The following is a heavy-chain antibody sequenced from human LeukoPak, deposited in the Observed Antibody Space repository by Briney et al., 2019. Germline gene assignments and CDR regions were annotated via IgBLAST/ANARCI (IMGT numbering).Heavy chain of an antibody. V-gene: IGHV1-18*01. J-gene: IGHJ4*02. CDR3: ARDEGYNYGSDY. D-gene: IGHD5-18*01. CDR2: ISAYNGNT. Sequence: ASVKVSCKASGYTFTSYGISWVRQAPGQGLEWMGWISAYNGNTNYAQKFQGRVTMTTDTSASTADMELRSLRSDDTAVYYCARDEGYNYGSDYWGQGTLVTVS. CDR1: GYTFTSYG.